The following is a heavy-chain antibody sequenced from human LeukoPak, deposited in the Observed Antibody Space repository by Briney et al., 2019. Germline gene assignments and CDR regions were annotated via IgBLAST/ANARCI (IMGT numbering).Heavy chain of an antibody. J-gene: IGHJ6*03. CDR1: GFTFNNYW. D-gene: IGHD6-13*01. Sequence: PGGALRLSCAASGFTFNNYWMHWGRQAPGKGLVWVARTNTHGTSANYADSVKSRFIISRDNANNTLYWQMNGLRDEDTGVYYALAGYYYYYMDVWGKGTTVTVSS. CDR2: TNTHGTSA. V-gene: IGHV3-74*01. CDR3: LAGYYYYYMDV.